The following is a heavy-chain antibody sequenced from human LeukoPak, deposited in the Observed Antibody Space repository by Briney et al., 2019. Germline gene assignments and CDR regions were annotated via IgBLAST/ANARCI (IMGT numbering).Heavy chain of an antibody. V-gene: IGHV4-38-2*02. CDR1: GYSISSGYY. Sequence: SETLSLTCTVSGYSISSGYYWGWIRQAPGKGLEWIGSIYNSGSTYYNPSLKSRVTISVDTSKNQFSLKLSSVTAADTAVYYCARGVYDYVWGSYRFEYYYYMDVWGKGTTVTISS. D-gene: IGHD3-16*01. CDR3: ARGVYDYVWGSYRFEYYYYMDV. CDR2: IYNSGST. J-gene: IGHJ6*03.